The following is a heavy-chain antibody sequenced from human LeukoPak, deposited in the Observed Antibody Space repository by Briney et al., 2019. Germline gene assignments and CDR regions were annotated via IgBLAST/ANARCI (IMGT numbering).Heavy chain of an antibody. CDR2: ISSSSSYI. D-gene: IGHD2-2*01. CDR3: ASSFSHCSSTSCYSPNDY. CDR1: DFTFSTYG. J-gene: IGHJ4*02. Sequence: GGSLRLSCAASDFTFSTYGMNWVRQAPGKGLEWVSSISSSSSYIYYADSVKGRFTISRDNAKNSLYLQMNSLRAEDTAVYYCASSFSHCSSTSCYSPNDYWGQGTLVTVSS. V-gene: IGHV3-21*01.